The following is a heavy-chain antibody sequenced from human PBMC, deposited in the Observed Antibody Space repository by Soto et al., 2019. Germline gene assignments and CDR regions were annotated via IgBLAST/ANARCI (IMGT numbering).Heavy chain of an antibody. V-gene: IGHV4-34*01. CDR3: ARGGVVGEFDY. Sequence: SETLSLTCAVYGGSFSGYYWSWIRQPPGKGLEWIGEINHSGSTNYNPSLKSRVTISVDTSKNQFSLKLSSVTAADTAVYYCARGGVVGEFDYWGQGTLVTVSS. D-gene: IGHD3-10*01. J-gene: IGHJ4*02. CDR2: INHSGST. CDR1: GGSFSGYY.